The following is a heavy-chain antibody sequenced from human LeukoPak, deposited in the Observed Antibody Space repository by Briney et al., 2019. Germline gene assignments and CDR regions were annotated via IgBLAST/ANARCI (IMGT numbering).Heavy chain of an antibody. J-gene: IGHJ4*02. CDR2: IYSDGNT. CDR1: GFTVSSNY. CDR3: ARYDSSWYYFDY. D-gene: IGHD6-13*01. V-gene: IGHV3-53*01. Sequence: PGGSLRLSCAASGFTVSSNYMNWVRQAPGKGLEWVSVIYSDGNTYYADSVKGRFIISRDNSKNTLYLQMNSLRAEDTAVYYCARYDSSWYYFDYWGRGTLVTVSS.